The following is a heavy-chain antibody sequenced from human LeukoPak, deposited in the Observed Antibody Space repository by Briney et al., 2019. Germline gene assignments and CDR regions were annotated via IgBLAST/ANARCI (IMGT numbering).Heavy chain of an antibody. Sequence: GGSLRLSCAASGFTFSSYSMNWVRQAPGKGLEWVSSISSSSSYIYYADSVKGRFTISRDNAKNSLYLQMNSLRAEDTAVYYCARGGSYGAYLDYWGQGALVIVSS. CDR3: ARGGSYGAYLDY. CDR2: ISSSSSYI. V-gene: IGHV3-21*01. D-gene: IGHD1-26*01. J-gene: IGHJ4*02. CDR1: GFTFSSYS.